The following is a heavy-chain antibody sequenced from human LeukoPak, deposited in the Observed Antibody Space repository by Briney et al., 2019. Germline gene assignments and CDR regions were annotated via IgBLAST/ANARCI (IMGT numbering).Heavy chain of an antibody. Sequence: ASVKVSCKVSGYTLTELSMHWVRQAPGKGLEWMGGFDPEDGETIYAQKFQGRVTMIEDTSTDTAYMELSSLRSEDTAVYYCAVRGGHLTTWYFDLWGRGTLVTVSS. CDR2: FDPEDGET. CDR3: AVRGGHLTTWYFDL. CDR1: GYTLTELS. V-gene: IGHV1-24*01. J-gene: IGHJ2*01. D-gene: IGHD3-10*01.